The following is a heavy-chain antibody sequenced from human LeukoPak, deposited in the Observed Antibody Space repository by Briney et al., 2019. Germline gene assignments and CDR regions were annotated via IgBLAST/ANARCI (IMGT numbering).Heavy chain of an antibody. CDR3: AGRGQRYFRD. CDR1: GDSISSDY. J-gene: IGHJ1*01. D-gene: IGHD3-9*01. V-gene: IGHV4-4*08. Sequence: PSETLSLTCSVSGDSISSDYWSWIRQPPGKGLEWIGYIYTIGNTDYNPSLKSRVTISLDTSKNQLSLNLTSVTAADTAVYYCAGRGQRYFRDWGQGTLVTVSS. CDR2: IYTIGNT.